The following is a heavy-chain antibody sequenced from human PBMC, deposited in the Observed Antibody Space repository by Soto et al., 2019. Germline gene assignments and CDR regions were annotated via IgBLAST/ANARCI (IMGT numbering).Heavy chain of an antibody. V-gene: IGHV3-30-3*01. CDR3: AREDDYGYRYINYGLDV. D-gene: IGHD4-17*01. CDR1: GGTFKIYA. Sequence: GGSLRLSWAASGGTFKIYAVHWVRQAPGKGLEWVAVISFDGSKKYYTDSLKGRFTISRDNLKNTLYLQMNNLRVEDAALYFCAREDDYGYRYINYGLDVWGQGTTVTVSS. J-gene: IGHJ6*02. CDR2: ISFDGSKK.